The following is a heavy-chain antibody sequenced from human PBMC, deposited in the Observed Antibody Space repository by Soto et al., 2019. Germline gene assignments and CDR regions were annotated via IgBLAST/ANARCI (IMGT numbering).Heavy chain of an antibody. CDR1: GGTFSSYA. Sequence: SVKVSCKASGGTFSSYAISWVRQAPGQGLEWMGGIIPIFGTANYAQKFQGRVTITADESTSTAYMELSSLRSEDTAVYYCARECPYSSGWYYFDDWGQGTLVTVSS. J-gene: IGHJ4*02. D-gene: IGHD6-19*01. CDR3: ARECPYSSGWYYFDD. V-gene: IGHV1-69*13. CDR2: IIPIFGTA.